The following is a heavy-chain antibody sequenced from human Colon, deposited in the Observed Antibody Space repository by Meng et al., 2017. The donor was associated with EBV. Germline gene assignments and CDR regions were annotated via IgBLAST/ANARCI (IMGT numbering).Heavy chain of an antibody. CDR3: ASGRKYCSSTSCYGQFDY. Sequence: HAQRQGSVPVLVKPAGTLSLTCAVSGGSSSSRNWGSWVRQPPGKGLEWIGEIYHSWSTNYNPSLKSRVTISVDKSKNQFSLKLSSVTAADTAVYHCASGRKYCSSTSCYGQFDYWGQGTLVTVSS. V-gene: IGHV4-4*02. D-gene: IGHD2-2*01. J-gene: IGHJ4*02. CDR2: IYHSWST. CDR1: GGSSSSRNW.